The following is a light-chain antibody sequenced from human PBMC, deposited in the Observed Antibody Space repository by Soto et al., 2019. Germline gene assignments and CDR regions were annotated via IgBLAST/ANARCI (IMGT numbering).Light chain of an antibody. CDR3: QQYRSSPIT. CDR2: WAS. Sequence: DIVMTQSPDSLAVSLGERATINCKSSQSVLSSSNNKNYLAWYQQKSGQPPKLLIYWASTRESGVPDRFSGSGSGTEFTLTISRLDPEDFAVYYCQQYRSSPITFGQGTRLEIK. CDR1: QSVLSSSNNKNY. V-gene: IGKV4-1*01. J-gene: IGKJ5*01.